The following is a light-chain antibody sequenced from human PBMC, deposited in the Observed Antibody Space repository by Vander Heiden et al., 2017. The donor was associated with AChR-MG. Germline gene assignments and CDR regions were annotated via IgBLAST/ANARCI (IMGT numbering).Light chain of an antibody. CDR2: YHG. Sequence: SSVLTQPPHVSVAPGRTARITCGGNMVGSKSVHWYQQRPGQAPLLLMYYHGDRNSGIPQRFSGSKSGNTATLTISRVEAGDEADYDCQAWDSSRDQLVFGGGTKLTVL. J-gene: IGLJ3*02. V-gene: IGLV3-21*04. CDR3: QAWDSSRDQLV. CDR1: MVGSKS.